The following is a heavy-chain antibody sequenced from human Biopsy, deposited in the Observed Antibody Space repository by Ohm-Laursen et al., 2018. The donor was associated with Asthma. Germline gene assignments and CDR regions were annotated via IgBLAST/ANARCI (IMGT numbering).Heavy chain of an antibody. J-gene: IGHJ6*02. V-gene: IGHV1-69*15. Sequence: GSSVKVSCKASGGTFSTFGISWVRQAPGQGLEWMGRIIPFYGTATYAQNFQGRVTITADESTSTAYMEVTSLRSEDTAIYYCARCQVGYSSGWSLLLKKIYYSGMDVWGQGTAVTVSS. CDR1: GGTFSTFG. D-gene: IGHD6-19*01. CDR3: ARCQVGYSSGWSLLLKKIYYSGMDV. CDR2: IIPFYGTA.